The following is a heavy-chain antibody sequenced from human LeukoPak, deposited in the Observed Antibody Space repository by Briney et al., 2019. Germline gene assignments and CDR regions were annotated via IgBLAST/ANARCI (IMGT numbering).Heavy chain of an antibody. CDR1: GFTFSIYA. CDR3: AKTGRGGMTGAFDI. D-gene: IGHD3-10*01. V-gene: IGHV3-23*01. CDR2: IRGSDDST. Sequence: TGGSLRLSCAASGFTFSIYAMNWVRQAPGKGLEWVSAIRGSDDSTYYADSVKGRFTISRDNSKNTLYLQMNSLRAEDTAVYYCAKTGRGGMTGAFDIWGQGTMVTVSS. J-gene: IGHJ3*02.